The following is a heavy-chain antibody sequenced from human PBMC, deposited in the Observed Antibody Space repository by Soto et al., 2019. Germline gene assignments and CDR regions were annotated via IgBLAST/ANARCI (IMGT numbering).Heavy chain of an antibody. CDR2: ISWNSGSI. V-gene: IGHV3-9*01. D-gene: IGHD2-2*01. Sequence: EVQLVESGGGLVQPGRSLRLSCAASGFTFDDYAMHWVRQAPGKGLEWVSGISWNSGSIGYADSVKGRFTISRDNAKNSLYLQMNSLRAEDTALYYCAKPQGYCISTSCYPNWFDPWGQGTLVTVSS. CDR1: GFTFDDYA. J-gene: IGHJ5*02. CDR3: AKPQGYCISTSCYPNWFDP.